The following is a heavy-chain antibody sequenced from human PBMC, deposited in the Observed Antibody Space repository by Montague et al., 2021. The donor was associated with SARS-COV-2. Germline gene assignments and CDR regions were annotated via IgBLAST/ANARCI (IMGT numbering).Heavy chain of an antibody. CDR3: ARGVVAAPPVVDY. J-gene: IGHJ4*02. CDR1: GGFISNGSYA. Sequence: SETLSLTCSVAGGFISNGSYAWSWIRQPPGKGLEWIGRIYASGGTEYNPSVESRVTMSVDTSKNQFSLKVNSVTAADTAMYYCARGVVAAPPVVDYWGRGTLVTVSS. V-gene: IGHV4-61*01. CDR2: IYASGGT. D-gene: IGHD2-15*01.